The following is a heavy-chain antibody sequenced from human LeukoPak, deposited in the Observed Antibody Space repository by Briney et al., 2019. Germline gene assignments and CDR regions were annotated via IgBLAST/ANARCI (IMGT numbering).Heavy chain of an antibody. V-gene: IGHV4-4*02. D-gene: IGHD3-16*01. Sequence: SETVSLTCTISGASINANEWYNWVRQSPGRRVEWIGEMQLDVRTNYTPSLKSRVSISLDKSNNRFFPTLTSVTAADTAIYYCTRIEGGCSTTTCQFDPWGQGTLVTVSS. CDR3: TRIEGGCSTTTCQFDP. J-gene: IGHJ5*02. CDR1: GASINANEW. CDR2: MQLDVRT.